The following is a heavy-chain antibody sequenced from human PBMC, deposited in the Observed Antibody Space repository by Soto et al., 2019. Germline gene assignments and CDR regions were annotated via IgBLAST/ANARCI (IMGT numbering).Heavy chain of an antibody. CDR3: AKVSYSSSWYFDP. CDR2: ISDSGGST. V-gene: IGHV3-23*01. D-gene: IGHD6-13*01. Sequence: GGSLRLSCAASGFTFSSHAMSWVRQAPGKGLEWVSTISDSGGSTYYADSVKGRFTISRDNSKNTLYLQMNSLRAEDTAVYYCAKVSYSSSWYFDPWGQGTLVTVSS. J-gene: IGHJ5*02. CDR1: GFTFSSHA.